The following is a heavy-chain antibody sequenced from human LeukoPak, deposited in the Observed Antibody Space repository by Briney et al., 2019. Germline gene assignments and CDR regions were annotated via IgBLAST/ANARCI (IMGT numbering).Heavy chain of an antibody. D-gene: IGHD3-22*01. CDR1: GYTFTSYG. CDR2: ISAYNGNT. Sequence: ASVKVSCKASGYTFTSYGISWVRQAPGQGLEWMGWISAYNGNTNYAQKLQGRVTMTTGTSTSTAYMELRSLRSDDTAVYYCARGPNYYDSSGYPYYFDYWGQGTLVTVSS. J-gene: IGHJ4*02. V-gene: IGHV1-18*01. CDR3: ARGPNYYDSSGYPYYFDY.